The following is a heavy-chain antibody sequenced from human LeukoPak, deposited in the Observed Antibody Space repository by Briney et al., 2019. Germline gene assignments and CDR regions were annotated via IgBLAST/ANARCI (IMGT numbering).Heavy chain of an antibody. Sequence: ASVKVSCKASGYTFTGYYMHWVRQAPGQGLEWMGWINPNSGGTDYAQQFQGRVTMTRDTSISTAYMELSSLRSEDTAVYYCARGRKWSGYYFYYYYYYMDVWGKGTTVTVSS. CDR2: INPNSGGT. CDR3: ARGRKWSGYYFYYYYYYMDV. V-gene: IGHV1-2*02. D-gene: IGHD3-3*01. J-gene: IGHJ6*03. CDR1: GYTFTGYY.